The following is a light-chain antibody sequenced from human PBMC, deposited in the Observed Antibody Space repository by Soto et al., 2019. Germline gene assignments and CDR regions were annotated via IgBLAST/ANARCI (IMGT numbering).Light chain of an antibody. Sequence: QSVLTQTPSASETPGQRGTISCSGSSSNIGTNTVIWYQQLPGAAPKLLIYSDNQRPSGVPDRFAGSKSGTSASLAISGLQSEDEADYYCAAWDVSLVVFGGGTKVTVL. CDR3: AAWDVSLVV. J-gene: IGLJ2*01. CDR1: SSNIGTNT. V-gene: IGLV1-44*01. CDR2: SDN.